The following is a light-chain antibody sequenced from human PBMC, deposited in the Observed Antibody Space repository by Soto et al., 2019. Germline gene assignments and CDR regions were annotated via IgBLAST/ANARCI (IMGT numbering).Light chain of an antibody. V-gene: IGKV3-20*01. J-gene: IGKJ1*01. CDR1: QSVSSSY. CDR2: GAS. Sequence: EIVLTQSPGTLSLSPGERATLSCRASQSVSSSYLAWYQQKPGQAPRFLIYGASNRATGIPDRFSGSGSGTDFTLTISRLEPEDFAVYYCQQYGRSGTFGQGTKVDIK. CDR3: QQYGRSGT.